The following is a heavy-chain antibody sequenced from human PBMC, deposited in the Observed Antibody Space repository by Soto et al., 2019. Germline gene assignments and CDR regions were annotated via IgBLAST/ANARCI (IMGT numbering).Heavy chain of an antibody. J-gene: IGHJ6*02. CDR1: AFTFSNYA. CDR2: ISGSGGRT. Sequence: EVQLLESGGGLVQPGGSLRLACADTAFTFSNYAMYWVRQAPGKGLEWVSTISGSGGRTYFADSVRGRFTISRDNSMKTLYLQMDSLRAEDTAVYYCAKDLLSGSFYAMDVWGQGTTVTVSS. CDR3: AKDLLSGSFYAMDV. D-gene: IGHD3-3*01. V-gene: IGHV3-23*01.